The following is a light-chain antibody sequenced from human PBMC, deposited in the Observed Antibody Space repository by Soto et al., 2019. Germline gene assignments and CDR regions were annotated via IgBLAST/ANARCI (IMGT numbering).Light chain of an antibody. CDR3: QQRSNWPPYT. Sequence: EIVLTQSPATLSLSPGERATLSCRARQSVSSYLAWYQQKPGQAPRLLIYDASNRATGIPARFSGSGSGTDFTLTISSLEPEDFAVYYCQQRSNWPPYTFGQGTKLDIK. J-gene: IGKJ2*01. CDR2: DAS. V-gene: IGKV3-11*01. CDR1: QSVSSY.